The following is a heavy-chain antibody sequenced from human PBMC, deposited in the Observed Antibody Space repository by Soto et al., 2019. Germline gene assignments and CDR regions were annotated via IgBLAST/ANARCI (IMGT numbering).Heavy chain of an antibody. D-gene: IGHD1-7*01. V-gene: IGHV3-23*01. J-gene: IGHJ6*02. CDR3: AKDNGLVLELPKGGLYYYGMDV. CDR1: GFTFSSYA. Sequence: LRLSCAASGFTFSSYAMSWVRQAPGKGLEWVSAISGSGGSTYYADSVKGRFTISRDNSKNTLYLQMNSLRAEDTAVYYCAKDNGLVLELPKGGLYYYGMDVWGQGTTVTVSS. CDR2: ISGSGGST.